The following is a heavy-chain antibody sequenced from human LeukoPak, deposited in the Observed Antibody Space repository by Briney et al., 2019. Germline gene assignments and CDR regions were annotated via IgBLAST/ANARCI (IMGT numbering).Heavy chain of an antibody. V-gene: IGHV4-59*01. D-gene: IGHD3-10*01. CDR2: IYYSGST. CDR3: ARVMVRGVPDY. Sequence: AETLSLTCTVSGGSISSYYWSWIRQPPGKGLEWIGYIYYSGSTNYNPSLKSRVTILVDTSKNQFSLKLSSVTAADTAVYYCARVMVRGVPDYWGQGTLVTVSS. J-gene: IGHJ4*02. CDR1: GGSISSYY.